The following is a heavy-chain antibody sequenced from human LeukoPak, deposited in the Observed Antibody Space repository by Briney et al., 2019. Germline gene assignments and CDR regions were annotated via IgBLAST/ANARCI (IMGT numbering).Heavy chain of an antibody. CDR2: TYQSGDT. CDR3: ARHGVGGVPDY. CDR1: GGSISSSNYY. V-gene: IGHV4-39*01. D-gene: IGHD3-16*01. J-gene: IGHJ4*02. Sequence: SETLSLTCTVSGGSISSSNYYWGWIRQPPGKGLEWIGTTYQSGDTYFHPSLKSRVTISVDTSKNQFSLELTSVTPADTALYFCARHGVGGVPDYWGQGTLVTVSS.